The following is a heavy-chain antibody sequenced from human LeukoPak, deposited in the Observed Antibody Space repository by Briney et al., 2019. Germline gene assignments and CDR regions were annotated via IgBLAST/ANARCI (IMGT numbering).Heavy chain of an antibody. Sequence: SETLSLTCTVSGGSISSYYWSWIRQPAGKGLEWIGRIYTSGSTNYNPSLKSRVTMSVDTSKNQFSLKLSSVTAADTAVYYCARVGGVYYDSSGYPSKVDAFDIWGQGTMVTVSS. D-gene: IGHD3-22*01. CDR1: GGSISSYY. V-gene: IGHV4-4*07. CDR3: ARVGGVYYDSSGYPSKVDAFDI. J-gene: IGHJ3*02. CDR2: IYTSGST.